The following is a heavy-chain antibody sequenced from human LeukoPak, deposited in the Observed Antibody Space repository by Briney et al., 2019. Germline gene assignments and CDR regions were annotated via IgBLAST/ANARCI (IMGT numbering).Heavy chain of an antibody. CDR2: IYYSGST. V-gene: IGHV4-31*03. CDR1: GGSISSGGYY. Sequence: SETLSLTCTVSGGSISSGGYYWSWIRQHPGKGLEWIGYIYYSGSTYYNPSLKSRVTISVDTSKNQFSLKLSSVTAADTAVYYCARSDYDILTGYPGYFDYWGQGTLVTVSS. J-gene: IGHJ4*02. CDR3: ARSDYDILTGYPGYFDY. D-gene: IGHD3-9*01.